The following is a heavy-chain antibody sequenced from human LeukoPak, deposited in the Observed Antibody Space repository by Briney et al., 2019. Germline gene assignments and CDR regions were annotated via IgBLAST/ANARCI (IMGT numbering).Heavy chain of an antibody. V-gene: IGHV4-39*07. Sequence: SETLSLTCTVSGGSISNSSYYWGWIRQPPGKGLEWIGEINHSGSTNYKPSLKSRVTISIDTSKNQFSLKLSSVTAADTTVYYCARRNTYYYGSSGYYVFDYWGQGTLVTVSS. CDR3: ARRNTYYYGSSGYYVFDY. D-gene: IGHD3-22*01. CDR1: GGSISNSSYY. CDR2: INHSGST. J-gene: IGHJ4*02.